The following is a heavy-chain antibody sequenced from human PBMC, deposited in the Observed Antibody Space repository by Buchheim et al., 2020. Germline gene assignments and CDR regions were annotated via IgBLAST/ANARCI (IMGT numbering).Heavy chain of an antibody. CDR2: ISSGSTRI. CDR3: ARDGQRGYDCDY. Sequence: EVQLLESGGGLIQPGQSLRLSCAASGFSFSDHAMNWVRQAPGKGLEWVSYISSGSTRIFYADSVKGRFTISRDNAKNSPYLQMNSLRDDDTAVYYCARDGQRGYDCDYWGQGTL. J-gene: IGHJ4*02. V-gene: IGHV3-48*02. CDR1: GFSFSDHA. D-gene: IGHD5-12*01.